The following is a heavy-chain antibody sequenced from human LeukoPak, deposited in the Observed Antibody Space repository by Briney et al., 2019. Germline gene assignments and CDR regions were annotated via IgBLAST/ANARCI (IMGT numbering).Heavy chain of an antibody. J-gene: IGHJ4*02. V-gene: IGHV5-51*01. CDR2: IYPGDSDT. D-gene: IGHD3-22*01. CDR1: GYMFTKYW. CDR3: ARLALNVNYYDSTGLGS. Sequence: GESLEISCQGSGYMFTKYWIGWVRQVPGKGLEWMGIIYPGDSDTIYSPSFQGQITISADKSNSTAYVQWSSLKASDTAMYYCARLALNVNYYDSTGLGSWGQGTLVTVSS.